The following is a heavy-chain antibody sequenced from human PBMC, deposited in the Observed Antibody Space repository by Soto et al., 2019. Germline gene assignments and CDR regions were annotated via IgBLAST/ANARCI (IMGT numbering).Heavy chain of an antibody. J-gene: IGHJ6*03. CDR1: GYTFTSYD. V-gene: IGHV1-8*01. CDR2: MNPNSGNT. Sequence: QVQLVQSGAEVKKPGASVKVSCKASGYTFTSYDINWVRQATGQGLEWMGWMNPNSGNTGYAQKFQGRVTMTRNTSISTAYMELSSLRSEDTAVYYCARRGGSSWDYYYYYYMDVWGKGTTVTVPS. CDR3: ARRGGSSWDYYYYYYMDV. D-gene: IGHD6-13*01.